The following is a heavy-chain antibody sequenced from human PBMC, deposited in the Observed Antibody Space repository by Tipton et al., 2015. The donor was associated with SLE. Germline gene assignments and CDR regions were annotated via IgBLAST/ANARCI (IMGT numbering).Heavy chain of an antibody. CDR1: GFSFGGYW. Sequence: SLRLPCVASGFSFGGYWMSWVRQAPGRGLEWVANTKQDGSDRSFADSVRGRLSISRDNAKNSLYLQMNSLRPEDTAVYYCARENYCAFDAWGQGTMVTVSS. J-gene: IGHJ3*01. CDR2: TKQDGSDR. V-gene: IGHV3-7*01. D-gene: IGHD3-10*01. CDR3: ARENYCAFDA.